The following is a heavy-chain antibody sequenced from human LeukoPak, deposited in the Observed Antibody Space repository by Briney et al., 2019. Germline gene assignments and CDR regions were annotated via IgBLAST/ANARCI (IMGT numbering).Heavy chain of an antibody. J-gene: IGHJ4*02. V-gene: IGHV3-30-3*01. CDR1: GFIFSSYA. Sequence: PGGSLRLSCAASGFIFSSYAMHWVRQAPGKGLEWVAVISYDGSNKYYADSVKGRFTISRDNSKNTLYLQMNSLRAEDTAVYYCARGYGNDYWGQGTLVTVSS. D-gene: IGHD1-1*01. CDR2: ISYDGSNK. CDR3: ARGYGNDY.